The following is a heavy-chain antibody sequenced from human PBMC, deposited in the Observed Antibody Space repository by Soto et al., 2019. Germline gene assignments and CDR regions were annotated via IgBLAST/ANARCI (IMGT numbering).Heavy chain of an antibody. V-gene: IGHV1-18*01. CDR3: ARDKGYSYGYGY. CDR2: ISAYNGNT. D-gene: IGHD5-18*01. Sequence: SVKVTCKASGYTFTSYGSSWVRQAPGQGLEWMGWISAYNGNTNYAQKLQGRVTMTTDTSTSTAYVELRSLRSDDTAVYYCARDKGYSYGYGYWGQGTLVTVSS. CDR1: GYTFTSYG. J-gene: IGHJ4*02.